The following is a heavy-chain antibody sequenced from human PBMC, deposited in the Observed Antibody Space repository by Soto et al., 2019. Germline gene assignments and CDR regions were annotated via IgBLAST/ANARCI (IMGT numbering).Heavy chain of an antibody. CDR3: ARVERGTVTTVVDAFDI. Sequence: QVQLQQGGAGLLKPSETLSLTCAVYGGFVSSGSYYWSWIRQPPGMGLEWIGEMSHSGGTHFNPSLKSRVTISVDTSKNQFSLRMSSVTAADTALYYCARVERGTVTTVVDAFDIWGPGTMVTVSS. V-gene: IGHV4-34*01. CDR2: MSHSGGT. CDR1: GGFVSSGSYY. J-gene: IGHJ3*02. D-gene: IGHD1-1*01.